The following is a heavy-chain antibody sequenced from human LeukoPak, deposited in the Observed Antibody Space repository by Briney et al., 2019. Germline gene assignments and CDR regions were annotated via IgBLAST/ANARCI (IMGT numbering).Heavy chain of an antibody. CDR3: ARVVRFLERLCLDY. CDR1: GGSISSGGYY. V-gene: IGHV4-31*03. J-gene: IGHJ4*02. Sequence: PSETLSLTCTVSGGSISSGGYYWSWIRQHPGKGLEWIGYIYYSGSTYYNPSLKSRVTISVDTSKDQFSLKLSSVTAADTAVYYCARVVRFLERLCLDYWGQGTLVTVSS. CDR2: IYYSGST. D-gene: IGHD3-3*01.